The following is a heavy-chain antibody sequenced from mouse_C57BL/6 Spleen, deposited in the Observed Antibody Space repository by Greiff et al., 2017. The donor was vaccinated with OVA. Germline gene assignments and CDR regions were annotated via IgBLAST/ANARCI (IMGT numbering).Heavy chain of an antibody. Sequence: QVQLQQSGPELVKPGASVKISCKASGYAFSSSWMNWVKQRPGKGLEWIGRIYPGDGDTNCNEKFKGKATLTADKSSSTAYMQLSSLTSEDSAVYFCAKGDYYGRDAMDYWGQGTSVTVSS. CDR2: IYPGDGDT. D-gene: IGHD1-2*01. CDR3: AKGDYYGRDAMDY. CDR1: GYAFSSSW. V-gene: IGHV1-82*01. J-gene: IGHJ4*01.